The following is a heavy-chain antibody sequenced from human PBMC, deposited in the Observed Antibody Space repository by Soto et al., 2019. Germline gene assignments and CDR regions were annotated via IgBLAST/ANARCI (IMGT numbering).Heavy chain of an antibody. CDR2: IYWDDDK. J-gene: IGHJ4*02. V-gene: IGHV2-5*02. D-gene: IGHD2-21*02. CDR3: THFRGGGNSPLGDC. CDR1: GFSLNNSQVG. Sequence: QITLKESGPTLIKPTQTLTLTCTFSGFSLNNSQVGVGWIRQPPGKALEWLTVIYWDDDKRYSSSLKNSRTITKDTSKNQVVLTMTNMDPVDTATYYCTHFRGGGNSPLGDCWGQGILVTVSS.